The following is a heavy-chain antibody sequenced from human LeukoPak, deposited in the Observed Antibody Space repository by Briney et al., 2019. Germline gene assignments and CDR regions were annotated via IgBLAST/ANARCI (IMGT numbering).Heavy chain of an antibody. CDR2: ISAYNGNT. CDR3: ARDYYDSSGYYYVFAY. CDR1: GYTFTGYH. Sequence: ASVKVSCKASGYTFTGYHNHWARQAPGQGLEWMGWISAYNGNTNQAQKLQGRVTMTTDTSTRTAYMELRSLRSDDTAVYYCARDYYDSSGYYYVFAYWGQGTLVTVSS. V-gene: IGHV1-18*04. J-gene: IGHJ4*02. D-gene: IGHD3-22*01.